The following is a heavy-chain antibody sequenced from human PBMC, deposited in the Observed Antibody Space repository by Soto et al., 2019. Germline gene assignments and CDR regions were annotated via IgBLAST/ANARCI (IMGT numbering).Heavy chain of an antibody. J-gene: IGHJ3*02. Sequence: GGSLRLSCAASGFTFSSYSMNWVRQAPGKGLEWVSNMKQNGDDKYYADSVRGRFTISRDNAQDLLYLQMNSLRVEDTAVCYCARDPSDSDSGTYAAFDIWGRGTMVTVSS. V-gene: IGHV3-7*01. CDR2: MKQNGDDK. D-gene: IGHD3-10*01. CDR1: GFTFSSYS. CDR3: ARDPSDSDSGTYAAFDI.